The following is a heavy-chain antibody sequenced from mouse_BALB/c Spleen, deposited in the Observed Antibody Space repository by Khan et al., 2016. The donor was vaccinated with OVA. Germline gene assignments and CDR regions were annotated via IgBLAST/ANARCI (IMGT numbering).Heavy chain of an antibody. J-gene: IGHJ3*01. CDR3: ARHNYGPFSY. Sequence: EVELVESGGGLVKPGGSLKLSCAASGFTISNYAMSWVRQTPEKRLEWVATISSGGDYTYYPDSVKGRFTISRDNAKNTLYLQMSSLRSEDTAMFYCARHNYGPFSYWGQGTLVTVSA. CDR2: ISSGGDYT. D-gene: IGHD1-1*01. CDR1: GFTISNYA. V-gene: IGHV5-9-3*01.